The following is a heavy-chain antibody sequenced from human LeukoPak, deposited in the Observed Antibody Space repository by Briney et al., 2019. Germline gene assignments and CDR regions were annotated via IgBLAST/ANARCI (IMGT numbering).Heavy chain of an antibody. J-gene: IGHJ4*02. CDR1: GFTFSSYW. CDR2: INQDGSYK. V-gene: IGHV3-7*01. CDR3: AKSRTTVDY. D-gene: IGHD4-11*01. Sequence: PGGSLRLSCAVSGFTFSSYWMSWVRQAPGKGLEWVANINQDGSYKHYVDSVKGRFTISRDNAKNSLYLQMNSLRADDTAVYYCAKSRTTVDYWGQGTLVTVSS.